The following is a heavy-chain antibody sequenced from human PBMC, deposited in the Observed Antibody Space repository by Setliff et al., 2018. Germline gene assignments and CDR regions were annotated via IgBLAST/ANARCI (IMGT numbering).Heavy chain of an antibody. D-gene: IGHD3-10*01. V-gene: IGHV4-38-2*02. CDR3: ARDSGNWFDP. Sequence: PSETLSLTCTVSGGSISSGYYWGWIRQPPGKGLEWIGSIYHSGSTYYNPSLKSRVTISVDTSKNQFSLKLSSVTAADTAVYYCARDSGNWFDPWGQGTLVTVSS. CDR1: GGSISSGYY. CDR2: IYHSGST. J-gene: IGHJ5*02.